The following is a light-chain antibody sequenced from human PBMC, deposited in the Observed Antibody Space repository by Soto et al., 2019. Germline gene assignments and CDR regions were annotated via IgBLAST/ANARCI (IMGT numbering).Light chain of an antibody. Sequence: EIVMTHSPATLSVSPGERATLSCRASQSVSSTLAWYQQKPGQAPRLLIYGASTRATGIPARFSGSGSGTELAVTISSLQSEDFAVYYCQQYIYWHCTVGQGPKVDIK. CDR3: QQYIYWHCT. CDR2: GAS. V-gene: IGKV3-15*01. CDR1: QSVSST. J-gene: IGKJ1*01.